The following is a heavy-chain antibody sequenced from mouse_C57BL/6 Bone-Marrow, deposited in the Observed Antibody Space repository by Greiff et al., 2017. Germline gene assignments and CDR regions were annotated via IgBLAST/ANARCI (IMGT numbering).Heavy chain of an antibody. CDR3: ARRGLLRYTFDV. CDR1: GFTFSSYT. V-gene: IGHV5-9*01. J-gene: IGHJ1*03. Sequence: EVKVVESGGGLVKPGGSLKLSCAASGFTFSSYTMSWVRQTPEKRLEWVATISGGGGNTYYPDSVKGRFTISRDNAKNTLYLQMSSLRSEDTALYYCARRGLLRYTFDVWGTGTTVTVSS. D-gene: IGHD1-1*01. CDR2: ISGGGGNT.